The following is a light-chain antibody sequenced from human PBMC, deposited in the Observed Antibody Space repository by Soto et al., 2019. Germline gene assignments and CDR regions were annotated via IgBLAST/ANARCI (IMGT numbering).Light chain of an antibody. V-gene: IGLV2-14*01. J-gene: IGLJ1*01. CDR1: SSDVGGYNY. Sequence: QSALTQPASVSGSPGQSITISCTGTSSDVGGYNYVSWYQQHPGKAPKLMIFEVSTRPSGISNRFSGSKSGNTASLTISGLQPEDEADYYCCSYTSSSTLHVFGTGTQLTVL. CDR3: CSYTSSSTLHV. CDR2: EVS.